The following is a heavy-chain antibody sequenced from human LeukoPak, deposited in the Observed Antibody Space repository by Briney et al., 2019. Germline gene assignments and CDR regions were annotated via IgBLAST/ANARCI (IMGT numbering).Heavy chain of an antibody. CDR1: GGTFSSYA. CDR2: IIPIFGTA. CDR3: ARDSYCGGDCYPRYNWFDP. V-gene: IGHV1-69*13. D-gene: IGHD2-21*02. Sequence: GASVKVSCKASGGTFSSYAISWVRQAPGQGLEWMGGIIPIFGTANYALKFQGRVTITADESTSTAYMELSSLRSEDTAVYYCARDSYCGGDCYPRYNWFDPWGQGTLVTVSS. J-gene: IGHJ5*02.